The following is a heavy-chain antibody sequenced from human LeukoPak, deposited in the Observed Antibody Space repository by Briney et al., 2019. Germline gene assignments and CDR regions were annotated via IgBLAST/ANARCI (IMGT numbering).Heavy chain of an antibody. CDR3: PKGAAVAGKRRGYSYGYSDY. J-gene: IGHJ4*02. CDR1: GFTFSSYA. Sequence: GGSLRLSCAASGFTFSSYAMSWVRQAPGKGLEWVSAISGSGGSTNYADSVKGRFTISRDNSKNTLYLQMNSLRAEDTAVYYCPKGAAVAGKRRGYSYGYSDYWGQGTLVTVSS. D-gene: IGHD5-18*01. CDR2: ISGSGGST. V-gene: IGHV3-23*01.